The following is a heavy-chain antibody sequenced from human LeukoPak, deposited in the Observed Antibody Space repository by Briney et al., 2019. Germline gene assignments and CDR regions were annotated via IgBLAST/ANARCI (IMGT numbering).Heavy chain of an antibody. J-gene: IGHJ4*02. CDR3: AGDEDSYGYGVDY. Sequence: ASVTVSCTPSVDTFSAYYMHWVRQAPGQGLEWMGWINPKSGGTSYAQKFQGRITMTRDTSISTVYMELSSLTSDDTAVYYCAGDEDSYGYGVDYWGQGSLVTVSA. D-gene: IGHD5-18*01. CDR1: VDTFSAYY. V-gene: IGHV1-2*02. CDR2: INPKSGGT.